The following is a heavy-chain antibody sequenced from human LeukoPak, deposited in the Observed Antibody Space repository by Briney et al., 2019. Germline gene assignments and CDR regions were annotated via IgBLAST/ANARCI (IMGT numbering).Heavy chain of an antibody. D-gene: IGHD2-21*01. CDR1: GFTFSRYA. V-gene: IGHV3-23*01. CDR3: AKDLALTWACACDI. CDR2: ISGRGGST. J-gene: IGHJ3*02. Sequence: GGSLRLSCAASGFTFSRYAMNGVRQAPGKGLEWVSGISGRGGSTYYADSVKGRLTISRDNSKNTLYLQMNSLRAEDTAVYYCAKDLALTWACACDIWGQGTMVTVSS.